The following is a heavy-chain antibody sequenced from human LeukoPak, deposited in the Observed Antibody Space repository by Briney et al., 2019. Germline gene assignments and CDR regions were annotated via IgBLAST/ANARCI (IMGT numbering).Heavy chain of an antibody. CDR3: ARSRYCSSTSCYDAFDI. CDR1: GFTFSSYS. D-gene: IGHD2-2*01. J-gene: IGHJ3*02. V-gene: IGHV3-21*01. Sequence: GGSLRLSCAASGFTFSSYSMNWVRQAPGKGLEWVSSISSSSSYIYYADSVKGRFTISRDNAKNSLYLQMNSLRAEDTAVYYCARSRYCSSTSCYDAFDIWGQGTMVTVSS. CDR2: ISSSSSYI.